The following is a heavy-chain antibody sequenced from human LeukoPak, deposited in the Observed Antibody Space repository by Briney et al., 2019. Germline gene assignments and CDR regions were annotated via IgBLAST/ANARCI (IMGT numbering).Heavy chain of an antibody. Sequence: GGSLRLSCAASGFTFSSYSMNWVRQAPGKGLEWVSSISSSSSTIYYADSVKGRFTISRDNAKNSLYLQMNSLRAEDTAVYYCARRGRGQLLFAFDIWGQGTMVTVSS. V-gene: IGHV3-48*01. J-gene: IGHJ3*02. CDR2: ISSSSSTI. CDR1: GFTFSSYS. CDR3: ARRGRGQLLFAFDI. D-gene: IGHD2-2*01.